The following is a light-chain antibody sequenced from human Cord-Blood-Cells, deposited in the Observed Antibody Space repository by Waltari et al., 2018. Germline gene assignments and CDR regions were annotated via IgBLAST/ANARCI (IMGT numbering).Light chain of an antibody. V-gene: IGKV1-39*01. CDR2: AAS. J-gene: IGKJ2*01. Sequence: DIQMTQSPSSLSASVGDRVTITCRASQSIRSYLNWYQKKTGKAPKLLIYAASSLQSGVPSRFSGSGSGTDFTLTISSLQPEDFATYYCQQSYSTPYTFGQGTKLEIK. CDR1: QSIRSY. CDR3: QQSYSTPYT.